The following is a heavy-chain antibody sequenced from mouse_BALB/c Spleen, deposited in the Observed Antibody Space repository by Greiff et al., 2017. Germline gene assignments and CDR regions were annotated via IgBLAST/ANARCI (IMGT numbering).Heavy chain of an antibody. Sequence: DVQLQESGPGLVKPSQSLSLTCTVTGYSITSDYAWNWIRQFPGNKLEWMGYISYSGSTSYNPSLKSRISITRDTSKNQFFLQLNSVTTEDTATYYCASYYGYAWFAYWGQGTLVTVSA. CDR1: GYSITSDYA. CDR3: ASYYGYAWFAY. V-gene: IGHV3-2*02. J-gene: IGHJ3*01. D-gene: IGHD2-2*01. CDR2: ISYSGST.